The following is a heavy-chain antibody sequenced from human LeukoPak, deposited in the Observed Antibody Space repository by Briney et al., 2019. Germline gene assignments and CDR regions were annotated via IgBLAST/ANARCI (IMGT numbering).Heavy chain of an antibody. CDR2: INHSGST. D-gene: IGHD3-22*01. J-gene: IGHJ4*02. Sequence: SETLSLTCAVYGGSFSGYYWSWIRQPPGKGLEWIGEINHSGSTNYNPSLKSPVTISVYTSKNHFSLKLSSVTAADTAVYYCARPGFRRGYYDYWGQGTLVTVSS. CDR1: GGSFSGYY. V-gene: IGHV4-34*01. CDR3: ARPGFRRGYYDY.